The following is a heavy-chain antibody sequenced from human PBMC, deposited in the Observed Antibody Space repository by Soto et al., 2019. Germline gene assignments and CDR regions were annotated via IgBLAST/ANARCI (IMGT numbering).Heavy chain of an antibody. D-gene: IGHD1-1*01. V-gene: IGHV3-23*01. CDR3: AKFGMATTKRSPPYYIDY. J-gene: IGHJ4*02. Sequence: GGSLRLSCAASGFTFSSYAMSWVRQAPGKGLEWVSSISGSGGGTYYADSVKGRFTFSRDNSKNTLYLQMNSLRAEDTAVYYCAKFGMATTKRSPPYYIDYSGQVALVTVSS. CDR2: ISGSGGGT. CDR1: GFTFSSYA.